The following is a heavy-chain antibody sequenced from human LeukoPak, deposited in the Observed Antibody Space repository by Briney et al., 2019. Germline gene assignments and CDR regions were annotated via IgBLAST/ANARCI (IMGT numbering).Heavy chain of an antibody. CDR2: MSYDGSDQ. CDR3: AKDEMDIVVVPAAMRYYFDY. Sequence: GGSLRLSCAASGFSFSSYGMRWVRQAPGKGLEWVAVMSYDGSDQSYADSVKGRFTVSRDNSKNTLYLQMNSLRAEDTAVYYCAKDEMDIVVVPAAMRYYFDYWGQGTLVTVSS. D-gene: IGHD2-2*03. CDR1: GFSFSSYG. V-gene: IGHV3-30*18. J-gene: IGHJ4*02.